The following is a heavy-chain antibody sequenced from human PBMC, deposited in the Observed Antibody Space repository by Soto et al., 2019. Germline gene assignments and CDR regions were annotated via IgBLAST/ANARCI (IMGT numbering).Heavy chain of an antibody. CDR3: ARGTRPTGYSGKWFDFDY. CDR1: GYTFTDYY. D-gene: IGHD1-26*01. J-gene: IGHJ4*01. CDR2: VNSKSGGT. Sequence: QVHLVQSGPEVKRPGASVQVSCKTSGYTFTDYYLHWVRQAPGQGLEWMGWVNSKSGGTNYAQKFQGGASMTRDTSLNTAYMDLNSLSSDDTAVYYRARGTRPTGYSGKWFDFDYRGFETLVTVSS. V-gene: IGHV1-2*02.